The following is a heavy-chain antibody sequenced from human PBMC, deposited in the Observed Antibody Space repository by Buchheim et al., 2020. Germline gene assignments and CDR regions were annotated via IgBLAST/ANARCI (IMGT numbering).Heavy chain of an antibody. CDR3: ARGLADRSYDY. Sequence: QVQLQQSGPGLVKPSQTLSLTCAISGDSVSSSSVAWHWIRQSPSRGLEWLGRTYYRSKWRNDYAASVNSRLTIKPDTSKNQVSLQLNSVTPEDTAMYYCARGLADRSYDYWGQGTL. V-gene: IGHV6-1*02. D-gene: IGHD6-19*01. CDR2: TYYRSKWRN. J-gene: IGHJ4*02. CDR1: GDSVSSSSVA.